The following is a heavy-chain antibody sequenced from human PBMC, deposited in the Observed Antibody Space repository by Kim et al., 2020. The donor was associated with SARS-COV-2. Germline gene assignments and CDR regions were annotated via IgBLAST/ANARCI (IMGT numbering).Heavy chain of an antibody. CDR3: ARENGDYVYGMDV. J-gene: IGHJ6*02. V-gene: IGHV1-46*01. D-gene: IGHD4-17*01. Sequence: CAQKFKGRVTMTRDTSTSTVYMELSSLRSEDTAVYYCARENGDYVYGMDVWGQGTTVTVSS.